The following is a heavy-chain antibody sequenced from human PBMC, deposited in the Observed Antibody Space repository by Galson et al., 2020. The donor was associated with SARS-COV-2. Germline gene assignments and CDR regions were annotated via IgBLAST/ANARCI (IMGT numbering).Heavy chain of an antibody. D-gene: IGHD6-6*01. V-gene: IGHV1-58*01. CDR2: IVVGSGKT. CDR3: AAFVARPVY. J-gene: IGHJ4*02. Sequence: VRQARGQRLEWIGWIVVGSGKTNYAHNFQERVTITRDMSTSTAYMELSSLRYEGTAVYYCAAFVARPVYWGQGTLVTVSS.